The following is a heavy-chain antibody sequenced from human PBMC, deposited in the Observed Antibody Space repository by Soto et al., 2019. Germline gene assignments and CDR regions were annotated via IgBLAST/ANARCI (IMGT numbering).Heavy chain of an antibody. CDR2: ISYDGGNQ. CDR3: ARGPVTQTSFIDH. CDR1: GFTFSSYP. J-gene: IGHJ4*02. D-gene: IGHD4-4*01. V-gene: IGHV3-30-3*01. Sequence: GASLRLSCEASGFTFSSYPMHWVRQAPGKGLEWVTVISYDGGNQYYADSVKGRFTISRDNSKDTLYLQMHSLRSDDTAVYFCARGPVTQTSFIDHWGQGTLVTSPQ.